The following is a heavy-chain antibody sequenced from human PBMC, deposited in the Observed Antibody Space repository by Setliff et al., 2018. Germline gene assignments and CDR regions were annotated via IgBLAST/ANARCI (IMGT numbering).Heavy chain of an antibody. Sequence: SVKVSCKASGGTFSSYGISWVRQAPGQGLEWMGGIIPIFGTTNYAQRFQGRVTITTDESTSTAYMEMSSLRSEDTAVYYCARERGDIVSTTSYYYYMDVWGKGTTVTVSS. V-gene: IGHV1-69*05. J-gene: IGHJ6*03. D-gene: IGHD5-12*01. CDR3: ARERGDIVSTTSYYYYMDV. CDR1: GGTFSSYG. CDR2: IIPIFGTT.